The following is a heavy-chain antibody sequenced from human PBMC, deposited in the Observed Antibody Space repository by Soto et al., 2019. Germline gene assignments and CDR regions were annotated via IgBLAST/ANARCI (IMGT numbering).Heavy chain of an antibody. Sequence: PGGSLRLSCAASGFTFSNYNMNWVRQAPGKGLEWISSISISNFIYYADSVKGRFTISRDNAKNSLYLQMNSLRVEDTAVYYCATPMALPGSDYWGQRPLVTVS. D-gene: IGHD3-10*01. V-gene: IGHV3-21*01. CDR2: ISISNFI. CDR1: GFTFSNYN. J-gene: IGHJ4*02. CDR3: ATPMALPGSDY.